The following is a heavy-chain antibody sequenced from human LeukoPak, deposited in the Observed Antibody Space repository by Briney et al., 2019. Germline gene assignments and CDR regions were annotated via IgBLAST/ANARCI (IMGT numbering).Heavy chain of an antibody. CDR1: GFTFSSYG. CDR3: AREASGYDFDY. D-gene: IGHD5-12*01. J-gene: IGHJ4*02. V-gene: IGHV3-30*03. Sequence: PGGSLRLSCAASGFTFSSYGMHWVRQAPGKGLEWVTVIANDGSIKYNADSVKGRFTISRDNSKNTLYLQMNRLTTEDTAVYYCAREASGYDFDYWGQGTLVTVSA. CDR2: IANDGSIK.